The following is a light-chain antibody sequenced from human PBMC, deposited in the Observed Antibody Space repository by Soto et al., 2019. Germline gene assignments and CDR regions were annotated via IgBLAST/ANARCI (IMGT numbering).Light chain of an antibody. J-gene: IGKJ1*01. Sequence: EIVLTQSPGPLSLSPGERATLSCRASQSVGGNYLAWYQQKPGQPPRLLIFGASTRATGIPDRFSGSGSGTDFTLTISRLEPEDFAVYYCQHYYTSYTTFGQGTKVDIK. CDR3: QHYYTSYTT. CDR1: QSVGGNY. CDR2: GAS. V-gene: IGKV3-20*01.